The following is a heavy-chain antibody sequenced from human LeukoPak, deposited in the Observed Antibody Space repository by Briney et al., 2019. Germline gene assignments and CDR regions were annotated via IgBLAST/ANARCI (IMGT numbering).Heavy chain of an antibody. Sequence: GGSLRLSCAASGFTFDDYAMHWVRQAPGKGLEYVSSITSNGISTYYADSVKGRFTISRDNSKNTLYLQMSSLRAEDTAVYYCVKGRTGDYEDNWFDPWGQGTLVTVSS. J-gene: IGHJ5*02. CDR3: VKGRTGDYEDNWFDP. V-gene: IGHV3-64D*06. CDR2: ITSNGIST. D-gene: IGHD4-17*01. CDR1: GFTFDDYA.